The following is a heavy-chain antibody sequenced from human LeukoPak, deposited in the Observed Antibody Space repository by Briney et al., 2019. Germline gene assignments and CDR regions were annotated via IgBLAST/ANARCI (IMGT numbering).Heavy chain of an antibody. V-gene: IGHV4-39*07. D-gene: IGHD2-15*01. CDR3: ARGVYCSGGGCYSAWFDP. J-gene: IGHJ5*02. CDR2: LYSGGST. CDR1: GGSISSSSYY. Sequence: SETLSLTCTVSGGSISSSSYYWDWIRQSPGKGLEWIGNLYSGGSTYYTPSLKSRVTISVDTSKNQFSLKLSSVTAAYTALYYCARGVYCSGGGCYSAWFDPWGQGTLVTVSS.